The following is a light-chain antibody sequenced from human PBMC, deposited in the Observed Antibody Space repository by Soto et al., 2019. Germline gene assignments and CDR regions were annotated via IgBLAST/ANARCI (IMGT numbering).Light chain of an antibody. V-gene: IGKV3-15*01. Sequence: EIVMTQSPATLSVSPGERATLSCRASQSVSSNLAWYQQKPGQAPRLLIYGASTRATGIPARLSGSGSGTEFTLTISSLQSEDFAVHYCQQYNNWPLTFGGGTKVDIK. CDR1: QSVSSN. CDR2: GAS. CDR3: QQYNNWPLT. J-gene: IGKJ4*01.